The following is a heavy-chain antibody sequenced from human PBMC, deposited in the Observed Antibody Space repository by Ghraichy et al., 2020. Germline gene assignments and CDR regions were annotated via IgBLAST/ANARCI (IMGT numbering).Heavy chain of an antibody. CDR3: AKDNHQRYGPPNNAFDI. CDR2: ISGSGGST. D-gene: IGHD3-9*01. V-gene: IGHV3-23*01. CDR1: GFTFSSYA. J-gene: IGHJ3*02. Sequence: GGSLRLSCAASGFTFSSYAMSWVRQAPGKGLEWVSAISGSGGSTYYADSVKGRFTISRDNSKNTLYLQMNSLRAEDTAVYYCAKDNHQRYGPPNNAFDIWGQGTMVTVSS.